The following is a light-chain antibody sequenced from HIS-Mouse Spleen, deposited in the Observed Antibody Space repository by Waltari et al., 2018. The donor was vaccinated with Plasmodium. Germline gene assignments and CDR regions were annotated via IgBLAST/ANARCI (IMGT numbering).Light chain of an antibody. Sequence: QSVLTQPPSASGTPGQRVTISCSGSISSSGSNTVNWYQQLPGTAPKLLFYSNNQRPSGVPDRFSVSKSGTSASLAISGLQSEDEADYYCAAWDDSLNGVVFAGGTKLTVL. CDR2: SNN. CDR1: ISSSGSNT. CDR3: AAWDDSLNGVV. V-gene: IGLV1-44*01. J-gene: IGLJ2*01.